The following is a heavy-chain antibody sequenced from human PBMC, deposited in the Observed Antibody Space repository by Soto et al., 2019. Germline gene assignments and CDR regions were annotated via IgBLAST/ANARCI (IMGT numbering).Heavy chain of an antibody. Sequence: PSETLSLTCAVYGGSFSGYYWSWIRQPPGKGLEWIGEINHSGSTNYNPSLKSRVTISVDTSKNQFSLKLSSVTAADTAVYCCGRETARYFVWGYYYDGIDVWARGPTVTVS. J-gene: IGHJ6*02. D-gene: IGHD3-16*01. V-gene: IGHV4-34*01. CDR3: GRETARYFVWGYYYDGIDV. CDR2: INHSGST. CDR1: GGSFSGYY.